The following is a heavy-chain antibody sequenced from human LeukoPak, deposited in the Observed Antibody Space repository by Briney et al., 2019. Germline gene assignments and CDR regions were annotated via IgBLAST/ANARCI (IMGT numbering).Heavy chain of an antibody. CDR1: GFTFSSYS. Sequence: SGGSLRLSCAASGFTFSSYSMNWVRQAPGKGLGWVSSISSSSSYIYYADSVKGRFTISRDNAKNSLYLQMNSLRAEDTAVYYCARVPSWKGNLKNFDYWGQGTLVTVSS. J-gene: IGHJ4*02. CDR2: ISSSSSYI. D-gene: IGHD1-1*01. CDR3: ARVPSWKGNLKNFDY. V-gene: IGHV3-21*01.